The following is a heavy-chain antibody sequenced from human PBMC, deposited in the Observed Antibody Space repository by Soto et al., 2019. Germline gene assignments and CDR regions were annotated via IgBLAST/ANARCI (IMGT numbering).Heavy chain of an antibody. J-gene: IGHJ6*02. Sequence: QVQLVESGGGVVQPGRSLRLSCAASGFTFSSYGMHWVRQAPGKGLAWVAVISYDGSNKYYADSVKGRFTISRDNSKNTRYLQMNSLRAEDTAVYYCAKGLDYYGMDVWGQGTTVTVSS. CDR1: GFTFSSYG. CDR2: ISYDGSNK. CDR3: AKGLDYYGMDV. V-gene: IGHV3-30*18. D-gene: IGHD3-9*01.